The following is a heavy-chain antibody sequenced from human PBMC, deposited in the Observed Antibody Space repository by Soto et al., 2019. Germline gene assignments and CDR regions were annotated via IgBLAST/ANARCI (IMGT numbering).Heavy chain of an antibody. D-gene: IGHD3-22*01. J-gene: IGHJ3*02. CDR3: ARDRQTDYYDSSGSIPDAFDI. CDR2: INAGNGNT. CDR1: GYTFTSYA. V-gene: IGHV1-3*01. Sequence: GASVKVSCKASGYTFTSYAMHWVRQAPGQRLEWMGWINAGNGNTKYSQKFQGRVTITRDTSASTAYMELSSLRSEDTAVYYCARDRQTDYYDSSGSIPDAFDIWGQGTMVTVSS.